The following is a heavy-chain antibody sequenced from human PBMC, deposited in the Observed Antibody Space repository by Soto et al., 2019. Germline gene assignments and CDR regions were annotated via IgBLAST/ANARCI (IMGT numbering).Heavy chain of an antibody. V-gene: IGHV1-2*04. CDR3: ASSSGIAAAGTPYGMDV. CDR2: INPNSGGT. Sequence: ASVKVSCKASGYTFTGYYMHWVRQAPGQGLEWMGWINPNSGGTNYAQKFQGWVTMTRDTSISTAYMELSRLRSDDTAVYYCASSSGIAAAGTPYGMDVWGQGTTVTVSS. J-gene: IGHJ6*02. D-gene: IGHD6-13*01. CDR1: GYTFTGYY.